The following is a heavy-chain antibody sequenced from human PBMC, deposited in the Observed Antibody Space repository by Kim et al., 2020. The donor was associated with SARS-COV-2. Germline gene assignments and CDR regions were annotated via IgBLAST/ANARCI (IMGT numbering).Heavy chain of an antibody. Sequence: SETLSLTCNVSGESFSRSGYYWAWIRQTPGKGPEWIGSVYHTGSTYYNPSLKSRLSISVDTSKNQFSLRLNAVTAADTAVFYCARHGGPARGWEFDHWGQGTRVSVSA. CDR3: ARHGGPARGWEFDH. CDR1: GESFSRSGYY. J-gene: IGHJ5*02. V-gene: IGHV4-39*01. CDR2: VYHTGST. D-gene: IGHD1-26*01.